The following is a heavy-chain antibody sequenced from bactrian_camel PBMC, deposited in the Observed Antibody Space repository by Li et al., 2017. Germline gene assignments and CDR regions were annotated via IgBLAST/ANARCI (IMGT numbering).Heavy chain of an antibody. CDR2: IDSDGSA. V-gene: IGHV3S53*01. D-gene: IGHD5*01. CDR1: GYTYRTDC. J-gene: IGHJ4*01. Sequence: HVQLVESGGGSVQAGGSLRLSCAASGYTYRTDCMGWFRQAPGKEREGVAVIDSDGSAAYADSVKGRFTISHDNAKNTLYLQMNNLKPEDTGTYYCAAADRGPTRCAARVAGCRTQGTQVTVS.